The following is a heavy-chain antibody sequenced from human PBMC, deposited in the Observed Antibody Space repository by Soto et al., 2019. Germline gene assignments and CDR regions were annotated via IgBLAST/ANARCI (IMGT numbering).Heavy chain of an antibody. Sequence: PGGSLRLSCAASGFTVSSNYMSWVRQAQGKGLEGVSTIYSNGNTYYADSVKGRFTISRDKSKNTLYLQMNSLRAEDTAVYYCARDFPLSEYRFSGSYYYNYWGQGTLVTVSS. CDR2: IYSNGNT. J-gene: IGHJ4*02. CDR3: ARDFPLSEYRFSGSYYYNY. V-gene: IGHV3-53*01. CDR1: GFTVSSNY. D-gene: IGHD1-26*01.